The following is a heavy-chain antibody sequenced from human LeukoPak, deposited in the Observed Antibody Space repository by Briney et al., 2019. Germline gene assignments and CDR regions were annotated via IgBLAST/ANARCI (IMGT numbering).Heavy chain of an antibody. CDR2: IYYSGTT. J-gene: IGHJ6*03. D-gene: IGHD2-15*01. CDR1: GGSISSYY. Sequence: PSETLSLTCTVSGGSISSYYWSWIRQPPGKGLEWIGYIYYSGTTNYNPSLKSRVTISVDTSKNQFSLKLSSVTAADTAVYYCARANSGCSGGSCYLYYMDVWGKGTTVTVSS. CDR3: ARANSGCSGGSCYLYYMDV. V-gene: IGHV4-59*01.